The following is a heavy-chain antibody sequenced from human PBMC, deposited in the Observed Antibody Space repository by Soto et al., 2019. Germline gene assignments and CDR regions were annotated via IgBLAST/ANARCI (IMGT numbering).Heavy chain of an antibody. V-gene: IGHV4-31*03. J-gene: IGHJ4*02. CDR3: ARGAIAVFVDPTDY. CDR1: GGSISSGGYY. Sequence: SETLSLTCTVSGGSISSGGYYWSWIRQHPGKGLEWIGYIYYSGSTYYNPSLKSRVTISVDTSKNQFSLKLSSVTAADTAVYYCARGAIAVFVDPTDYWGQGTLVTVSS. D-gene: IGHD6-19*01. CDR2: IYYSGST.